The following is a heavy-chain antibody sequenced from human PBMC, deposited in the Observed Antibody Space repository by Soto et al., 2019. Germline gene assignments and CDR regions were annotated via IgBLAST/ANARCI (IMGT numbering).Heavy chain of an antibody. D-gene: IGHD3-10*01. CDR2: IYYSGST. J-gene: IGHJ6*03. Sequence: KQSQTLSLTCTVSGGSIRSYYWSWIRQPPGKGLEWIGYIYYSGSTNYNPSLKSRVTISVDTSKNQFSLKLSSVTAADTAVYYCARDQVLGVRGALLHNYMDVWGKGTTVTVSS. V-gene: IGHV4-59*01. CDR3: ARDQVLGVRGALLHNYMDV. CDR1: GGSIRSYY.